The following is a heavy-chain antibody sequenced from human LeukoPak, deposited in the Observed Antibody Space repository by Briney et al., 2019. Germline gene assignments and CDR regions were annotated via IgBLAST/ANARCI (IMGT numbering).Heavy chain of an antibody. D-gene: IGHD2-15*01. CDR3: ARVGYCSGGGCPMLD. V-gene: IGHV3-66*01. J-gene: IGHJ4*02. CDR2: IYSGGST. CDR1: GFTVSSNY. Sequence: GGSLRLSCAASGFTVSSNYMSWVRQAPGKGLEWVTVIYSGGSTYYADSVKDRFTISRDNSKNSLYLQMNSLRDEDTAVYYCARVGYCSGGGCPMLDWGQGTLVTVSS.